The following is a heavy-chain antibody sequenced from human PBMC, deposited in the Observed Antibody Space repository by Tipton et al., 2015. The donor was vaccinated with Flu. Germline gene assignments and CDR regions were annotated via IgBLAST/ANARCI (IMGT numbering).Heavy chain of an antibody. CDR2: IYPGDSTT. D-gene: IGHD2-2*01. J-gene: IGHJ5*02. V-gene: IGHV5-51*01. Sequence: QLVQSGAEVKKPGQSLKISCKGSGSNFATYWIGWVRQVPGKGLEWMGIIYPGDSTTTYSPSFQGHVTMSADKSISTAYLQWSSLEASDTAIYFCARHVSCSSWEKWFDPWGQGTLVTVSS. CDR3: ARHVSCSSWEKWFDP. CDR1: GSNFATYW.